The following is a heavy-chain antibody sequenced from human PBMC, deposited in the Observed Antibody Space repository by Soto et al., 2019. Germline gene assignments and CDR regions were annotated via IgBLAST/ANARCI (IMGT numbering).Heavy chain of an antibody. J-gene: IGHJ3*02. CDR2: IKHDGSNK. CDR3: AREVEWFGELLGYAFDI. V-gene: IGHV3-30-3*01. Sequence: GGSLRLSCAASGFTFSSYWMSWVRQAPGKGLEWVAIIKHDGSNKYYADSVKGRFTISRDNSKNTLYLQMNSLRAEDTAVYYCAREVEWFGELLGYAFDIWGQGTMVTVSS. D-gene: IGHD3-10*01. CDR1: GFTFSSYW.